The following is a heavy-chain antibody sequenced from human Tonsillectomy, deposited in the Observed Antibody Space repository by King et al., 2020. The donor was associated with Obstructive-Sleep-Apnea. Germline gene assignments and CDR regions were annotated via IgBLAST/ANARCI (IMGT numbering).Heavy chain of an antibody. D-gene: IGHD1-26*01. CDR3: ARDRGGAGPTTTDY. V-gene: IGHV3-74*01. CDR2: INSDGSRT. CDR1: GFTFRTSW. J-gene: IGHJ4*02. Sequence: VQLVESGGGLVQPGGSLRLSCAASGFTFRTSWMHWVRQAPGKGRVWVSRINSDGSRTIYADFVKGRFTSSRDNAKNTLYLQRNSLRAEDTAVYYCARDRGGAGPTTTDYWGQGTLVTVSS.